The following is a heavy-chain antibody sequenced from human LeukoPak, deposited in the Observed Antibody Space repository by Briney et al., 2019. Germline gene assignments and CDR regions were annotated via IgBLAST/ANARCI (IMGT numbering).Heavy chain of an antibody. D-gene: IGHD6-19*01. CDR2: VSGSGSLK. CDR3: AKDRSTGFYYLDS. J-gene: IGHJ4*02. CDR1: GFTFTHHA. Sequence: GGSLRLSCAGSGFTFTHHALSWVRQAPGKGLEWASTVSGSGSLKFYADSVKGRFTISRDNSENTPYLQMSGLSTEDTALYYCAKDRSTGFYYLDSWGQGTLVTVS. V-gene: IGHV3-23*01.